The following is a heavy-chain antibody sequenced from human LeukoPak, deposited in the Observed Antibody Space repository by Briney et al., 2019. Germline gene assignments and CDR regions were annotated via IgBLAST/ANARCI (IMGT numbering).Heavy chain of an antibody. V-gene: IGHV4-59*01. CDR3: ARSYGSSWYLERWFDP. CDR1: GDSISSYY. Sequence: SETLSLTCTVSGDSISSYYWNWIRQPPGKALEWIGYIYYSGSTNYNPSLKSRVTISLDTSKNQFSLKLSSVTPADTAMYYCARSYGSSWYLERWFDPWGQGTLVTVSS. J-gene: IGHJ5*02. CDR2: IYYSGST. D-gene: IGHD6-13*01.